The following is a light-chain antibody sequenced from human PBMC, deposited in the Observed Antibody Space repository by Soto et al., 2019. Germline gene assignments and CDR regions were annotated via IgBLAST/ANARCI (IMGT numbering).Light chain of an antibody. CDR3: QQSYSRPRT. J-gene: IGKJ1*01. CDR1: QSISSY. V-gene: IGKV1-39*01. Sequence: DIQMTQSPSSLSASVGDRVTITCRASQSISSYLNWYQQKPGKAPNLLIYTTSSLEGGVPSRFSGSGSGTDFTLTISSLQPEDFATYFCQQSYSRPRTFGQGTKVDI. CDR2: TTS.